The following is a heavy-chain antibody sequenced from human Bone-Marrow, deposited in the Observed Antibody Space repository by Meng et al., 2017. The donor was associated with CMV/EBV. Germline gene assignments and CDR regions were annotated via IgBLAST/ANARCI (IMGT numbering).Heavy chain of an antibody. CDR2: IIPIFGTA. CDR3: ARDQFGVVTTTYYYYGMDV. Sequence: SVKVSCKASGGTFSSYAISWVRQAPGQGLEWMGGIIPIFGTANYAQKFQGRVTITTDESTSTAYMELSSLRSEDTAVYYWARDQFGVVTTTYYYYGMDVWGQGTTVTVSS. CDR1: GGTFSSYA. J-gene: IGHJ6*01. D-gene: IGHD3-3*01. V-gene: IGHV1-69*05.